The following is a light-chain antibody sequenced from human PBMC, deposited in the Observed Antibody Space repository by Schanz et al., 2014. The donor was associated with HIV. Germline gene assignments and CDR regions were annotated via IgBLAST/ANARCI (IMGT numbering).Light chain of an antibody. V-gene: IGLV2-14*01. CDR1: TSDVGGYNY. Sequence: QSVLTQPASVSGSPGQSITISCTGTTSDVGGYNYVSWYQQHPDKAPKLMIYDVSNRPSGVSNRFSGSKSGNTASLTISGLQAEDEADYYCQSYDNNLGGSGVFGGGTKLTVL. CDR3: QSYDNNLGGSGV. CDR2: DVS. J-gene: IGLJ3*02.